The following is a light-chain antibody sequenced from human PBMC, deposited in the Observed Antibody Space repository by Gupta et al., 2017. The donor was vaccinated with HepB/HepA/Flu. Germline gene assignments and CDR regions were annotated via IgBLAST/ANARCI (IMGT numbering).Light chain of an antibody. V-gene: IGKV1-5*03. Sequence: DTQMTQSPSTLSASVGDRVTITCRASQTISTWLAWYQKRPGIAPKLLIYKASSLESGVPSRFSGSGSGTEFTLTISSLQPDDFATYYCQQYDIDWTFGQGTKVEVK. CDR2: KAS. J-gene: IGKJ1*01. CDR1: QTISTW. CDR3: QQYDIDWT.